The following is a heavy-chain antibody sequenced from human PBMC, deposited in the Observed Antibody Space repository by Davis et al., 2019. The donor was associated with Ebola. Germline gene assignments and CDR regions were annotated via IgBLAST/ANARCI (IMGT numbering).Heavy chain of an antibody. D-gene: IGHD5-18*01. J-gene: IGHJ4*02. CDR3: ANGGTAMVFSDY. CDR1: GFTFSSYW. CDR2: INSDGSST. V-gene: IGHV3-74*01. Sequence: GESLKISCAASGFTFSSYWMHWVRQAPGKGLVWVSRINSDGSSTNYADSVKGRFTISRDNAKNTLYLQMNSLRAEDTAVYYCANGGTAMVFSDYWGQGTLVTVSS.